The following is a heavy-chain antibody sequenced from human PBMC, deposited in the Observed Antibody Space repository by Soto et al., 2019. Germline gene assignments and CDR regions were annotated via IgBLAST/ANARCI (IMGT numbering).Heavy chain of an antibody. J-gene: IGHJ4*02. CDR1: GGSISSYY. CDR2: IYYNGNT. CDR3: ARNVDTARAYYFDY. V-gene: IGHV4-59*01. D-gene: IGHD5-18*01. Sequence: SETLSLTCTVSGGSISSYYWSWIRQPPGKGLEWIGYIYYNGNTNYNPSLRSRVTISVDTSKNQFSLKVTSVAAADTAVYYCARNVDTARAYYFDYWGQGTLVTVSS.